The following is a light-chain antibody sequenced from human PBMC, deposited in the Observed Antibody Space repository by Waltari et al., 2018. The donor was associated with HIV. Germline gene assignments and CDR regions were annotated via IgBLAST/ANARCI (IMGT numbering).Light chain of an antibody. V-gene: IGKV1-NL1*01. CDR2: GTS. CDR3: QQYYTVPYT. Sequence: DIQMAHSPSSFSASVGSRVTITCRASHDIRASLAWYQLKPGQAPKLLVFGTSMLESEVPPRLSGSSSETTYTLTISSLQPEDSATYYCQQYYTVPYTFGQGTYLEI. CDR1: HDIRAS. J-gene: IGKJ2*01.